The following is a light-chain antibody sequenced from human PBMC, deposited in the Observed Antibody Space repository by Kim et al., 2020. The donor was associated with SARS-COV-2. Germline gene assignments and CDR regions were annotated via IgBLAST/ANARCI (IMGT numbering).Light chain of an antibody. J-gene: IGLJ2*01. CDR2: YDS. Sequence: PGKTARINLGGNRNGRKSGAGYPQEPGPAPVLVINYDSDRPSGIPERFSGSNSGNTATLTISRVEAGDEADYYCQVWDSSSDHRVVFGGGTQLTVL. V-gene: IGLV3-21*04. CDR1: RNGRKS. CDR3: QVWDSSSDHRVV.